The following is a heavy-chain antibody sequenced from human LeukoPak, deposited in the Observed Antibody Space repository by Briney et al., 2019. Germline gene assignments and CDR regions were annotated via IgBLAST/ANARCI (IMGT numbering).Heavy chain of an antibody. V-gene: IGHV1-2*02. CDR2: INPNSGGT. D-gene: IGHD1-1*01. J-gene: IGHJ6*03. CDR1: GYTFTGYY. Sequence: ASVKVSCKASGYTFTGYYMHWVRQAPGQGLEWMGWINPNSGGTNYAQKFQGRVTMTRDTSISTACMELSRLRSDDTAVYYCARDGNWNDDYYYYYYMDVWGKGTTVTVSS. CDR3: ARDGNWNDDYYYYYYMDV.